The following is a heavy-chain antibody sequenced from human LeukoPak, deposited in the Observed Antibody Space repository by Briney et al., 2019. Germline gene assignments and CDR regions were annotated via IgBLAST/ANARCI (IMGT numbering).Heavy chain of an antibody. CDR2: LSSGGTT. CDR1: GFTVSSSY. J-gene: IGHJ4*02. V-gene: IGHV3-53*01. D-gene: IGHD3-22*01. Sequence: GGSLRLSCAASGFTVSSSYMTWVRQAPGKGLEWVSVLSSGGTTYYADSVKGRFTISRDNSQNTLYLQMNSLRADDTAVYYCARANSMYYYDTWDQGTLVTVSS. CDR3: ARANSMYYYDT.